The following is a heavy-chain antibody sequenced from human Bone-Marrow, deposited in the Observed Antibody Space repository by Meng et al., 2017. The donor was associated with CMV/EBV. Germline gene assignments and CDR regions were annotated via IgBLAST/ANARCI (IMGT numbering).Heavy chain of an antibody. CDR2: IYYSGST. V-gene: IGHV4-61*01. J-gene: IGHJ5*02. CDR3: ARGGGIVVVPAAIREKEFDP. D-gene: IGHD2-2*02. Sequence: SETLSLTCTVSGGSVSSGSYYWSWIRQPPGKGLEWIGYIYYSGSTNYNPSLKSRVTISVDTSKNQFSLKLSSVTAADTAVYYCARGGGIVVVPAAIREKEFDPWGQGTRVTGFS. CDR1: GGSVSSGSYY.